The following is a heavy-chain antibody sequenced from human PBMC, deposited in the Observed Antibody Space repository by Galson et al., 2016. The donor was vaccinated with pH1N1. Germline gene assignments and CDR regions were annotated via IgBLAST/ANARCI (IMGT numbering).Heavy chain of an antibody. D-gene: IGHD3-3*01. J-gene: IGHJ6*02. CDR2: ISAYDGNT. CDR1: GYTFTSYG. CDR3: ARDEGFSRV. Sequence: SVKVSCKASGYTFTSYGVSWVRQAPGQGLEWMGWISAYDGNTNYAQKLQGRVTMTTATSTPTAYMELRSLRSADTAVYYCARDEGFSRVWGQGTTVTVSS. V-gene: IGHV1-18*04.